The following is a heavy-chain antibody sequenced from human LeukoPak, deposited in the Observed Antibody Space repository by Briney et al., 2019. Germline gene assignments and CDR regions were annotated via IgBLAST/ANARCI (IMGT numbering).Heavy chain of an antibody. D-gene: IGHD4-17*01. CDR3: ARDLYGVSHDY. CDR2: IYSSGST. CDR1: GFTVSSNY. V-gene: IGHV3-53*01. J-gene: IGHJ4*02. Sequence: PGGSLRLSCAASGFTVSSNYTNWVRQAPGKGLEWVSVIYSSGSTYYADSVKGRFTISRDNSKNTLYLQMNSLRAEDTAVYYCARDLYGVSHDYWGQGTLVTVSS.